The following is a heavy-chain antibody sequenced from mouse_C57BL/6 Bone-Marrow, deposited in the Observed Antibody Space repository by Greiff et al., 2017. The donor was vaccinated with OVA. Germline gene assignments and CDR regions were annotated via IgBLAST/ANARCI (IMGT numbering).Heavy chain of an antibody. J-gene: IGHJ4*01. CDR3: TDEDLYYAMDY. V-gene: IGHV6-3*01. CDR1: GFTFSNYW. CDR2: IRLKSDNYAT. Sequence: EVKVEESGGGLVQPGGSMKLSCVASGFTFSNYWMNWVRQSPEKGLEWVAQIRLKSDNYATHYAESVKGRFTISRDDSKSSVYLQMNNLRAEDTGIYYCTDEDLYYAMDYWGQGTSVTVSS.